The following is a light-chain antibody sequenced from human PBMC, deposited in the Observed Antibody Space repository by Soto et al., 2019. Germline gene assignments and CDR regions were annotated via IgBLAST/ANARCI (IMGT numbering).Light chain of an antibody. CDR3: QQYRNWPRT. Sequence: EIVLTQSPANLSVSPGERVTLSCRASQSVDIILAWYQHKPGQAPRLLIYGASTRATDMPGRFSGRGSGTEFTLTISSLQSEDFAVYYCQQYRNWPRTFGQGTKVDI. V-gene: IGKV3-15*01. CDR1: QSVDII. J-gene: IGKJ1*01. CDR2: GAS.